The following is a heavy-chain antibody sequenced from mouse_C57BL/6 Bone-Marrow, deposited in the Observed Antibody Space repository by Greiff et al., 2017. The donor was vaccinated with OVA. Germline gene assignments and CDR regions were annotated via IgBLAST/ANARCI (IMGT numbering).Heavy chain of an antibody. D-gene: IGHD2-1*01. J-gene: IGHJ4*01. Sequence: EVQLQQSGPVLVKPGASVKMSCKASGYTFTDYYMNWVKQSHGKSLEWIGVINPYNGGTSYNQQFKGKATLTVDKSSSTAYRALYTLTSEHTAVYYCARSLYYGNSLLMDYWGQGPPVTVSS. V-gene: IGHV1-19*01. CDR2: INPYNGGT. CDR1: GYTFTDYY. CDR3: ARSLYYGNSLLMDY.